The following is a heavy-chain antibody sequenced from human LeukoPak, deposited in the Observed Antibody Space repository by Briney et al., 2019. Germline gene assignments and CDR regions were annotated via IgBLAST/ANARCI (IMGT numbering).Heavy chain of an antibody. Sequence: SETLSLTCTVSGGSISSYNWSWIRQPPGKGLEWIGYAYYSGHTNYNSSLKSRVTMSLDTSKSQFSLRLSSVTAADTAVYFCARHPFATPFDYWGPGTLVTVSS. CDR3: ARHPFATPFDY. CDR1: GGSISSYN. D-gene: IGHD2-15*01. V-gene: IGHV4-59*08. CDR2: AYYSGHT. J-gene: IGHJ4*02.